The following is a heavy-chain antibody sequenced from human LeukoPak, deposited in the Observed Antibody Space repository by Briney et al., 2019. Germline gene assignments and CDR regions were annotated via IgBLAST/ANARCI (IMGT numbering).Heavy chain of an antibody. CDR3: ARDPPRSDRGAFDI. D-gene: IGHD3-16*02. V-gene: IGHV4-59*12. CDR2: IYYSGST. CDR1: GCSISSYY. Sequence: PSETLSLTCTVSGCSISSYYWSWIRQPPGKGLEWIEYIYYSGSTNYNPSLKSRVTISVDTSKNQFSLKLSSVTAADTAVYYCARDPPRSDRGAFDIWGQGTMVTVSS. J-gene: IGHJ3*02.